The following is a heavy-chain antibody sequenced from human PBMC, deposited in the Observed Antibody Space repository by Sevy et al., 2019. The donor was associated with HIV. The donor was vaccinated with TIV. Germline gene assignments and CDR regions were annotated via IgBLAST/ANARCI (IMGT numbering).Heavy chain of an antibody. V-gene: IGHV1-18*01. Sequence: AAVKVSCKASGYTFTSYGISWVRQAPGQGLEWMGWISAYNGNTNYAQKLQGRVTMTTDTSTSTAYMELRSLRSDDTAVYYCARDLAAAGDFDYWGQGTLVTVSS. J-gene: IGHJ4*02. CDR1: GYTFTSYG. D-gene: IGHD6-13*01. CDR3: ARDLAAAGDFDY. CDR2: ISAYNGNT.